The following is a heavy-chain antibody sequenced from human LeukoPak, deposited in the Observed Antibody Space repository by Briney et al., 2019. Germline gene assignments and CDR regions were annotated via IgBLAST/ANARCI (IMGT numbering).Heavy chain of an antibody. CDR3: ARGYGVRGVIITPGY. CDR2: IWYDGSNK. D-gene: IGHD3-10*01. J-gene: IGHJ4*02. Sequence: GRSLRLSCAASGFTFSSYGMHWVRQAPGKRLEWVAVIWYDGSNKYYADSVKGRFTISRDNSKNTLYLQMNSLRAEDTAVYYCARGYGVRGVIITPGYWGQGTLVTVSS. V-gene: IGHV3-33*01. CDR1: GFTFSSYG.